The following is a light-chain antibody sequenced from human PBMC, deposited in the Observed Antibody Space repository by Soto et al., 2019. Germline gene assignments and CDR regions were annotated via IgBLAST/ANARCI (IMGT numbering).Light chain of an antibody. Sequence: EIVMTQSPATLSVSPGERATHSCRASQSVSSNLAWYQQKPGQAPRLLISGASSRAAGIPDRFSASGSGTDFTLTINRLEPEDFAVYFCQHYGGSPGTFGQGTKVDI. V-gene: IGKV3-20*01. J-gene: IGKJ1*01. CDR2: GAS. CDR3: QHYGGSPGT. CDR1: QSVSSN.